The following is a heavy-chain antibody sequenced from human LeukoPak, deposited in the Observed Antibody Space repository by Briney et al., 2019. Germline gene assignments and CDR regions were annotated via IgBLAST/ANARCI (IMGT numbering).Heavy chain of an antibody. J-gene: IGHJ4*02. V-gene: IGHV3-23*01. CDR2: ISTSGRNT. CDR1: GFTFSRYD. D-gene: IGHD6-19*01. Sequence: PGGPLRLSCAASGFTFSRYDMSWVRQAPGKGLEWVSCISTSGRNTYYADSVKGRFTISRDTSMNTLYLQLNSLRVEDTAIYYCAKGGWLDSWGQGTLVTVSS. CDR3: AKGGWLDS.